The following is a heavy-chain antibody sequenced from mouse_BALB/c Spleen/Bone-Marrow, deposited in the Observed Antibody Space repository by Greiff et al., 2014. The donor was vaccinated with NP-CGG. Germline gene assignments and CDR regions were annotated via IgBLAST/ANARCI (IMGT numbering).Heavy chain of an antibody. V-gene: IGHV1S132*01. CDR2: IFPGTVTP. CDR1: GYTFTSYW. D-gene: IGHD2-12*01. J-gene: IGHJ2*01. CDR3: ARRGYSYLDY. Sequence: QVQLKESGAELVKPGASVKLSCKTSGYTFTSYWIQWVKQRPGQGLGWIGEIFPGTVTPYYNEKFKGKATLTIDTSSSTASMQLSSLTSEDSAVYFCARRGYSYLDYWGQGTTLTVSS.